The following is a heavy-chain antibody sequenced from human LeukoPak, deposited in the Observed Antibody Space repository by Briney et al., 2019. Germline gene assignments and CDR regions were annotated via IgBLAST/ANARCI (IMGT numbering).Heavy chain of an antibody. Sequence: RSGGSLRLSCAASGFTFDDYGMSWVRQAPGKGLEWVSGINWNSGSIGHADSVKGRFTISRDNAKNSLYLQMNSLRAEDTALYYCAKDPTTGYLDYWGQGTLVTVSS. D-gene: IGHD3-9*01. CDR1: GFTFDDYG. CDR3: AKDPTTGYLDY. V-gene: IGHV3-20*04. J-gene: IGHJ4*02. CDR2: INWNSGSI.